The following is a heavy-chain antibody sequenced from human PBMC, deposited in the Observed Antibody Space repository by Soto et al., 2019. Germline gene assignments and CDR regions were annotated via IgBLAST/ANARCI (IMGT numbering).Heavy chain of an antibody. Sequence: PSEILSLTCTVSGGSIGTYYWGWIRQPPGKGLEWIGYISYSGNTNYNSSLKSRVTISVDTSKNQFSLKLSSVTAADTAVYYCARHRYTASSSYFDYWGQGTLVTVPQ. CDR2: ISYSGNT. V-gene: IGHV4-59*08. CDR1: GGSIGTYY. CDR3: ARHRYTASSSYFDY. D-gene: IGHD6-6*01. J-gene: IGHJ4*02.